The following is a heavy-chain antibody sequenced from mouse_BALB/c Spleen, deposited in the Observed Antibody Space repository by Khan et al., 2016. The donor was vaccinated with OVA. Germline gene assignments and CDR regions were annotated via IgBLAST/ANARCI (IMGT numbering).Heavy chain of an antibody. Sequence: QMQLEESGAELARPGASVKMSCKASGYTFTTYTIHWVKQRPGQGLEWIGYIIPTNDYTNYNQKFKDRATLTADKSSSTAYMQLSSLTSEDSAVYYGAREGAYYGSDGWFAYWGQGTLVTVSA. CDR3: AREGAYYGSDGWFAY. V-gene: IGHV1-4*01. CDR1: GYTFTTYT. CDR2: IIPTNDYT. D-gene: IGHD2-14*01. J-gene: IGHJ3*01.